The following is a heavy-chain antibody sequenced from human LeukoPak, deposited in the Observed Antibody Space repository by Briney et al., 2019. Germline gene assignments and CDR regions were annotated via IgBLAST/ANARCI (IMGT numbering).Heavy chain of an antibody. CDR1: GGSISSYY. V-gene: IGHV4-59*01. CDR2: IYYSGST. Sequence: KSSETLSLTCTVSGGSISSYYWSWIRQPPGKGLEWIGYIYYSGSTNYNPSLKSRVTISVDTSKNQFSLKLSSVTAADTAVYYCARDLGITGTDYYYYMDVWGKGTTVTVSS. CDR3: ARDLGITGTDYYYYMDV. J-gene: IGHJ6*03. D-gene: IGHD1-20*01.